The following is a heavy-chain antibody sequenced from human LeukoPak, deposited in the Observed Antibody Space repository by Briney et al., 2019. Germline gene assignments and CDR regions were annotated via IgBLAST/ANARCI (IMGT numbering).Heavy chain of an antibody. CDR3: ARHNPVPWLDMYYFDY. V-gene: IGHV4-30-4*01. Sequence: PSETLSLTCTVSGGSISSGDYYWSWIRQPPGKGLEWIGYIYYSGSTYYNPSLKSRVTISVDTSKNQFSLKLSSVTAADTAVYYCARHNPVPWLDMYYFDYWGQGTLVTVSS. D-gene: IGHD6-19*01. CDR1: GGSISSGDYY. J-gene: IGHJ4*02. CDR2: IYYSGST.